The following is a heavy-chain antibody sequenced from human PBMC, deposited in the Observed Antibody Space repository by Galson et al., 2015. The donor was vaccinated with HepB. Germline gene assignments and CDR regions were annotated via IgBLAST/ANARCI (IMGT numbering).Heavy chain of an antibody. CDR3: ARKPTGRVLWYFDL. D-gene: IGHD2-8*02. V-gene: IGHV4-39*07. CDR2: IYYSGST. CDR1: GGSISSSSYY. Sequence: SETLSLTCTVSGGSISSSSYYWGWIRQPPGKGLEWIGSIYYSGSTYYNPSLKSRVTISVDTSKNQFSLKLSSVTAADTAVYYCARKPTGRVLWYFDLWGRGTLVTVSS. J-gene: IGHJ2*01.